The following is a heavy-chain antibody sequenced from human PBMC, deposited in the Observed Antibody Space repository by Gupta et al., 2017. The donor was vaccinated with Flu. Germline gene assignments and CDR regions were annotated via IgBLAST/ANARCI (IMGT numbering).Heavy chain of an antibody. D-gene: IGHD3-3*01. CDR3: AKHSYDFLYNWFDP. J-gene: IGHJ5*02. CDR2: IISGGNT. CDR1: GFTFNNYA. V-gene: IGHV3-23*01. Sequence: EVQLLESGGNLAQPGGSLSLSCAVSGFTFNNYAMTWVRQAPGKGLEWVSSIISGGNTYYADSVKGRFSISRDKSKNTLYLQMNSLRAEDTAVYYCAKHSYDFLYNWFDPWGHGALVTVSS.